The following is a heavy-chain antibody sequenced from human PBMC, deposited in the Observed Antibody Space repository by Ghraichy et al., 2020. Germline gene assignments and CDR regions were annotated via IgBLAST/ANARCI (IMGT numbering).Heavy chain of an antibody. V-gene: IGHV5-10-1*01. J-gene: IGHJ4*02. D-gene: IGHD1-26*01. CDR1: GYSFSSNW. CDR2: IDPSDSDT. Sequence: GESLNISCKGSGYSFSSNWISWVRQMPGKGLEWMGRIDPSDSDTEYSPSFEGHVTFSADKPITTVYLQWSSLMPSDTAVYYCARQGVVGPTTDDYWGQGTLVTVSS. CDR3: ARQGVVGPTTDDY.